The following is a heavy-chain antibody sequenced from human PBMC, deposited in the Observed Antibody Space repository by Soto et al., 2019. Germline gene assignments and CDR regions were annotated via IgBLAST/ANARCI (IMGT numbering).Heavy chain of an antibody. V-gene: IGHV3-48*02. CDR2: ISASTLTT. J-gene: IGHJ4*02. Sequence: EVELVESGGGLVQPGGSLRLSCAASGFPFSTYSMSWVRQAPGKGLEWISYISASTLTTFYADSVKGRFTISRDTAQNSLYLQMNSLRDEDTAVYYCARAPQLVAPAATGFDSWGQCTLVTVSS. CDR3: ARAPQLVAPAATGFDS. CDR1: GFPFSTYS. D-gene: IGHD2-2*01.